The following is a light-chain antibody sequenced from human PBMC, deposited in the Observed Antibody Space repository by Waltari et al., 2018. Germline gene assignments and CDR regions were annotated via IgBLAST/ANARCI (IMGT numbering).Light chain of an antibody. CDR3: QQYYSIPYT. CDR2: WAS. V-gene: IGKV4-1*01. CDR1: QNILYSSNSKNY. J-gene: IGKJ2*01. Sequence: DIVMTQSPDSLAVSLGERATINCKSSQNILYSSNSKNYLAWYQHKPGQPPKLLIYWASTRESGVPDRFSGSGSETDFTHTISSLKAEDVAVYYCQQYYSIPYTFGQGTKVEI.